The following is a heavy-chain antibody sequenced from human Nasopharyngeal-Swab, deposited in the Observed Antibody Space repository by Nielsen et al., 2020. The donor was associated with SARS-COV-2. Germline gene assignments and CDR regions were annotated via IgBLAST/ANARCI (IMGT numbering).Heavy chain of an antibody. Sequence: GESLKISCEDSGFTFTTSSMNWVRQAPGKGLEWVSSISTTSNYISYGDSVKGRFTISRDNAKNSLYLQMNSLRAEDTAVYYCVRDEDVVGTTFWYWGQGTLVTVSS. CDR1: GFTFTTSS. CDR2: ISTTSNYI. D-gene: IGHD1-1*01. J-gene: IGHJ4*02. V-gene: IGHV3-21*01. CDR3: VRDEDVVGTTFWY.